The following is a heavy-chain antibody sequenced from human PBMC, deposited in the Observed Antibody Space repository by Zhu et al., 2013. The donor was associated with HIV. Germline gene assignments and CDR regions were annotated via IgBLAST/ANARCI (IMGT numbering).Heavy chain of an antibody. D-gene: IGHD2-2*02. Sequence: QVQLVQSGAGVKKPGASVKVSCKASGYTFTSYAMHWVRQAPGQRLEWMGWINAGNGNTKYSQKFQGRVTITRDTSASTAYMELSSLRSEDTAVYYCARGDVGYQLLYLNWFDPWGQGTLVTVSS. J-gene: IGHJ5*02. CDR3: ARGDVGYQLLYLNWFDP. CDR1: GYTFTSYA. CDR2: INAGNGNT. V-gene: IGHV1-3*01.